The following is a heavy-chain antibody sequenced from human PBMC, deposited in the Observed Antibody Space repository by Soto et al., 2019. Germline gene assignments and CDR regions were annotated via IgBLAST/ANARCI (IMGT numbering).Heavy chain of an antibody. CDR3: ESGRGEFDS. D-gene: IGHD2-21*01. Sequence: SETLSLTCAVYGSTLRDNYWNWLRQAPGKGLEWIGEINHSGNTNYNPSIRSRVTTEIDTSKNQLSLNLRYVSTEDTAVYYGESGRGEFDSWGQGTPVTVS. J-gene: IGHJ5*01. V-gene: IGHV4-34*01. CDR2: INHSGNT. CDR1: GSTLRDNY.